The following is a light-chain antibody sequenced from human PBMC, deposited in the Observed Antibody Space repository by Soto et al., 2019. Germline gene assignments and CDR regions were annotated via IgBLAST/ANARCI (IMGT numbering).Light chain of an antibody. Sequence: SAHTQPASVSGSRGKSITITCTGTSSDIYSYNYVSWYQQHPGKAPTVVISGVNIRPSGVSSRFSGSKSGTPASLTISGLKAEDEAEYLCGSYAGSDTFVFGPGTKVPVL. CDR1: SSDIYSYNY. CDR3: GSYAGSDTFV. V-gene: IGLV2-14*01. J-gene: IGLJ1*01. CDR2: GVN.